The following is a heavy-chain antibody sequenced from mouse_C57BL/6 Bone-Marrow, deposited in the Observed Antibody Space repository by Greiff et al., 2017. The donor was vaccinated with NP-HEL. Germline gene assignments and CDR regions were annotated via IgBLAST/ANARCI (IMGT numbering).Heavy chain of an antibody. CDR3: ARSAPYYYGSSPWFAY. D-gene: IGHD1-1*01. J-gene: IGHJ3*01. Sequence: VKLQESGAELARPGASVKLSCKASGYTFTSYGISWVKQRPGQGLEWIGEIYPRSGNTYYNEKFKGKATLTADKSSSTAYMELRSLTSEDSAVYFCARSAPYYYGSSPWFAYWGQGTLVTVSA. V-gene: IGHV1-81*01. CDR2: IYPRSGNT. CDR1: GYTFTSYG.